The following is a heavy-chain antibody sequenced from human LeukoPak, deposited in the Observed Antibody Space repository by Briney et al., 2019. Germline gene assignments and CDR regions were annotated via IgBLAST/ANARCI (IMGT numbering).Heavy chain of an antibody. D-gene: IGHD6-6*01. CDR3: ARKIAARHFDY. CDR1: GGSFSGYY. V-gene: IGHV4-34*01. Sequence: SETLSLTCAVYGGSFSGYYWSWIRQPPGKGLEWIGEINHSGSTNYNPSLESRVTISVDTSKNQFSLKLSSVTAADTAVYYCARKIAARHFDYWGQGTLVTVSS. J-gene: IGHJ4*02. CDR2: INHSGST.